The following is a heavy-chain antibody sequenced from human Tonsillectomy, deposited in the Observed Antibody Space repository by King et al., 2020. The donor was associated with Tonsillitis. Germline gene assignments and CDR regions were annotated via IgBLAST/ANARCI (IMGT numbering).Heavy chain of an antibody. J-gene: IGHJ6*02. V-gene: IGHV3-73*01. Sequence: VQLVESGGGLVQPGGSLKLSCAASGFTLSGAAMHWVRQATGKGLEWVGRIRTKANSYATVYGASVKGRFTISRNDSKNTAYLQMNSLKTEDTAVYYCTRRVVVAAMGMDVWGRGTTVTVSS. CDR2: IRTKANSYAT. D-gene: IGHD2-15*01. CDR3: TRRVVVAAMGMDV. CDR1: GFTLSGAA.